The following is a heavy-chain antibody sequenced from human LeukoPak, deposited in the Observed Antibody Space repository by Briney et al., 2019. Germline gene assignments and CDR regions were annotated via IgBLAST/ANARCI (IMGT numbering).Heavy chain of an antibody. D-gene: IGHD1-26*01. CDR3: ARGPPNWEREGY. CDR1: GYTFTSFD. Sequence: ASVKVSCKASGYTFTSFDFNWVRQATGQGLEWMGWMKSNNGHTGYAQKFQGRVTMTRDTSISTAYMELSSLTFEDTAVYYCARGPPNWEREGYGGQGTLVTVSS. V-gene: IGHV1-8*01. J-gene: IGHJ4*02. CDR2: MKSNNGHT.